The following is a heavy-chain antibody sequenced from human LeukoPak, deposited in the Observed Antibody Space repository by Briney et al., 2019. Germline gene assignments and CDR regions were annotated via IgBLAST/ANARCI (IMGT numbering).Heavy chain of an antibody. CDR3: ARGEEKAAITALDS. CDR1: GFTFSNYD. CDR2: ISSSSSYI. V-gene: IGHV3-21*01. J-gene: IGHJ4*02. Sequence: GGSLRLSCAASGFTFSNYDMHWVRQAPGKGLEWVSAISSSSSYIYYADSIKGRFTISRDNAENSLYLQMNSLRAVDTAVYFCARGEEKAAITALDSWGQGTLVTVSS. D-gene: IGHD5-12*01.